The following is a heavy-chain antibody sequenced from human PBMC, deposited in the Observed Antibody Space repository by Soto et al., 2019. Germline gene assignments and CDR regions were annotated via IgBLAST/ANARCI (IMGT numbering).Heavy chain of an antibody. CDR2: ISYDGNNK. V-gene: IGHV3-30-3*01. D-gene: IGHD3-10*02. Sequence: LRLSFAASGFTFSRFSMHWVRQAPGKGLAWVAVISYDGNNKHFAESVKGRFSISRDDSKNTVYLEMNNLRGDDSAVYYCARDHGMFLSYYYYGMDVWGQGTRVTVSS. J-gene: IGHJ6*02. CDR3: ARDHGMFLSYYYYGMDV. CDR1: GFTFSRFS.